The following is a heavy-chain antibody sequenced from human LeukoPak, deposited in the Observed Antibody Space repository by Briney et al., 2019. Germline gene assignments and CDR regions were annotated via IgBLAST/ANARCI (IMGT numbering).Heavy chain of an antibody. CDR3: ARALRGYSYGYSPNFDY. D-gene: IGHD5-18*01. Sequence: SETLSLTCTVSGGSISSYDWSWIRQPPGKGLEWIGYIYYSGSTNYNPSLKSRVTISVDTSKNQFSLQLSSVTAADTAVYYCARALRGYSYGYSPNFDYWGQGTLVTVSS. CDR1: GGSISSYD. J-gene: IGHJ4*02. V-gene: IGHV4-59*01. CDR2: IYYSGST.